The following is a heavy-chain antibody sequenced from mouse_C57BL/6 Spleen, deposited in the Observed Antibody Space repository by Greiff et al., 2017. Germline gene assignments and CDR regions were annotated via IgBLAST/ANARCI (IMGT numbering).Heavy chain of an antibody. J-gene: IGHJ1*03. CDR3: ARCMLSTRDWYFDV. CDR1: GYTFTNYW. V-gene: IGHV1-63*01. CDR2: IYPGGGYT. Sequence: VKLMESGAELVRPGTSVKMSCKASGYTFTNYWIGWAKQRPGHGLEWIGDIYPGGGYTNYDEKFKGKATLTADKSSSTAYMQFSSLTSEDSAIYYCARCMLSTRDWYFDVWGTGTTVTVSS.